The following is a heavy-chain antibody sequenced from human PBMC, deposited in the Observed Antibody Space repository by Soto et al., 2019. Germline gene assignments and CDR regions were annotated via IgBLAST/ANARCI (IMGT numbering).Heavy chain of an antibody. Sequence: SVKGYCTTSGYSLKVYYLDWVRNAPGQGLEWMGWVNSKSGGTNYAQKFQGRVSMTRDTSLNTAYMDLNSLSSDDTAVYYCARTLRGRGVKYFDDWGQGTPVTGFS. J-gene: IGHJ4*02. CDR3: ARTLRGRGVKYFDD. CDR2: VNSKSGGT. V-gene: IGHV1-2*02. D-gene: IGHD3-10*01. CDR1: GYSLKVYY.